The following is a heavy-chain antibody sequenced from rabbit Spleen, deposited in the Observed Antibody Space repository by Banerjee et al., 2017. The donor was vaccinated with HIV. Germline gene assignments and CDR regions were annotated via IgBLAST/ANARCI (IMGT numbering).Heavy chain of an antibody. J-gene: IGHJ6*01. D-gene: IGHD1-1*01. CDR2: IAGSSSGFT. CDR3: ARDTSSSFSSYGMDL. V-gene: IGHV1S45*01. Sequence: EQLEESGGGLVKPEGSLTLTCKASRFDFSTYSMSWVRQAPGKGLEWISCIAGSSSGFTYSATWAKGRFTCSKTSSTTVTLQMTSLTVADTATYFCARDTSSSFSSYGMDLWGPGTLVTVS. CDR1: RFDFSTYS.